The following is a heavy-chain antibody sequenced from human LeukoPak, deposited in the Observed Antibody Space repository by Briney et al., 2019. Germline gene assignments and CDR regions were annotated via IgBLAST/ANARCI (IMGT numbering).Heavy chain of an antibody. V-gene: IGHV4-59*12. J-gene: IGHJ4*02. CDR1: GGSISSYY. Sequence: SETLFLTCTVSGGSISSYYWSWIRQPPGKGLEWIGYIYYSGSTNYNPSHKSRVTISVDTSKNQFSLKLSSVTAADTAVYYCARLSGWQWLDWGQGTLVTVSS. CDR2: IYYSGST. D-gene: IGHD6-19*01. CDR3: ARLSGWQWLD.